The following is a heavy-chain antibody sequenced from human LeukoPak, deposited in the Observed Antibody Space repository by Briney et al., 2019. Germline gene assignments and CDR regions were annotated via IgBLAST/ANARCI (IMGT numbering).Heavy chain of an antibody. Sequence: GGSLRLSCAASGFTFSNYALSWVRQAPGKGLEWVSGISGSGDNTYYADSVKGRFNISRDNSKNTLYLQMNSLRAEDTAVYYCAKGERGLLWFGELFYYFEYWGQGTLVTVSS. V-gene: IGHV3-23*01. CDR1: GFTFSNYA. CDR3: AKGERGLLWFGELFYYFEY. CDR2: ISGSGDNT. J-gene: IGHJ4*02. D-gene: IGHD3-10*01.